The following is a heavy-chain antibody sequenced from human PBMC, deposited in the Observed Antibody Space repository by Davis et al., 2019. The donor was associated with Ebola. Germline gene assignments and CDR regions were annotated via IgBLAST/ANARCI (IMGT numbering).Heavy chain of an antibody. Sequence: GESLKISCAASGFTFSDSYMTWIRQAPGRGLEWFSYISGTSSTTNYADSVKGRFTISRDNSKNTLYLQMNSLRAEDTAVYYCARDFDPTVNTGYYYYYMDVWGKGTTVTVSS. CDR3: ARDFDPTVNTGYYYYYMDV. J-gene: IGHJ6*03. V-gene: IGHV3-11*06. D-gene: IGHD4-11*01. CDR1: GFTFSDSY. CDR2: ISGTSSTT.